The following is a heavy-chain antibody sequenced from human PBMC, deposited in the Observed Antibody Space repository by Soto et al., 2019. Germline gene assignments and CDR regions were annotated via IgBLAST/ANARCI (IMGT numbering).Heavy chain of an antibody. Sequence: QVQLVESGGGVVQPGRSLRLSCAASGFTFSSYGMHWVRQAPGKGLEWVAVISYDGSNKYYADSVKGRFTISRDNSKNTLYVQMNSLRAEDTAVYYCAKDRQGLVVVPAAGKYYYYGMDVWGQGTTVTVSS. CDR1: GFTFSSYG. J-gene: IGHJ6*02. CDR3: AKDRQGLVVVPAAGKYYYYGMDV. V-gene: IGHV3-30*18. CDR2: ISYDGSNK. D-gene: IGHD2-2*01.